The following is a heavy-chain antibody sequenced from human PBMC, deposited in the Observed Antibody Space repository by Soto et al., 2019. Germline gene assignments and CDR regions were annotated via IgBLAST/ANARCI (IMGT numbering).Heavy chain of an antibody. CDR2: IYYSGST. Sequence: SETLSLTCTVSGDPISSSGFYWGWIRQPPGKGPEWIGSIYYSGSTYYNPSHKSRVTISIDTSQNQFSLKLRSVTAADTAVYYCARREQWLAGYFDYWGQGTLVTVSS. J-gene: IGHJ4*02. CDR1: GDPISSSGFY. CDR3: ARREQWLAGYFDY. V-gene: IGHV4-39*01. D-gene: IGHD6-19*01.